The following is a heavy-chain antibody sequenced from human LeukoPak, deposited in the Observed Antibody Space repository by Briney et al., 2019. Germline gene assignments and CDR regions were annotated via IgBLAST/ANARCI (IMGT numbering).Heavy chain of an antibody. Sequence: GESLKISCQSSRYSFTTYWIGWVRQVPGKGLEWMGIVYPDDSDTKYSPSFRGHVTISADRSSRTAYLQWSSLKASDTAIYYCVRQDSRGSEFWGQGALVAVSS. CDR2: VYPDDSDT. D-gene: IGHD3-22*01. J-gene: IGHJ4*02. V-gene: IGHV5-51*01. CDR3: VRQDSRGSEF. CDR1: RYSFTTYW.